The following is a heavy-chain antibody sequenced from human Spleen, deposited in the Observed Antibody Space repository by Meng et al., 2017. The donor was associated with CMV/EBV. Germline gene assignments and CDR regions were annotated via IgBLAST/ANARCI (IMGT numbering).Heavy chain of an antibody. CDR3: ARDHLETAGGAFDI. V-gene: IGHV1-69*04. CDR1: GGTFSSYT. Sequence: SVKVSCKASGGTFSSYTISWARQAPGQGLEWMGRIIPILGIANYAQKFQGRVTITADKSTSTAYMELSSLRSEDTAVYYCARDHLETAGGAFDIWGQGTMVTVSS. D-gene: IGHD5-18*01. CDR2: IIPILGIA. J-gene: IGHJ3*02.